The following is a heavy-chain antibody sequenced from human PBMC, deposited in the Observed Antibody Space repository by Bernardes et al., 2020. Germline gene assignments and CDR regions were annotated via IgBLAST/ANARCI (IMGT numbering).Heavy chain of an antibody. V-gene: IGHV3-53*01. D-gene: IGHD6-19*01. CDR1: GFTVTSNY. CDR2: IYSADNT. J-gene: IGHJ4*02. CDR3: ARAGGYTSGWWGYFDY. Sequence: GGSLRLSCEASGFTVTSNYMNWVRQAPGKGLEGVSFIYSADNTYYADSVKGRFSISRDNSKNILYLQMNSLGAEDTAVYYCARAGGYTSGWWGYFDYWGQGTLVTVSS.